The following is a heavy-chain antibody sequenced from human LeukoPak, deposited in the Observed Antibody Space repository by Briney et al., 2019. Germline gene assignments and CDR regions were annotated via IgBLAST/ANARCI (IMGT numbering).Heavy chain of an antibody. Sequence: PGGSLRLSCAASGYTFSSCSKKWVRQAPGKGLEGVSSISSSSSYIYYTDSVKRRFTISRDNAKNSLYLQMNSLTAEDTAVYYCAAEATVTFGAFDIWGQGTMVTVSS. CDR1: GYTFSSCS. D-gene: IGHD4-17*01. CDR2: ISSSSSYI. J-gene: IGHJ3*02. V-gene: IGHV3-21*01. CDR3: AAEATVTFGAFDI.